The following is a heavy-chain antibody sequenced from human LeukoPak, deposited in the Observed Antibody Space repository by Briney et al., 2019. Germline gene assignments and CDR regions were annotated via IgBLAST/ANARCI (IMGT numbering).Heavy chain of an antibody. CDR3: ARLPSHSVDP. J-gene: IGHJ5*02. V-gene: IGHV4-39*01. CDR1: GGSISSSSYY. CDR2: IYYSGST. Sequence: PSGTLSLTCTVSGGSISSSSYYWGWIRQPPGKGLEWIGSIYYSGSTYYNPSLKNRVTISVDTSKNQFSLKLSSVTAADTAVYYCARLPSHSVDPWGQGTLVTVSS.